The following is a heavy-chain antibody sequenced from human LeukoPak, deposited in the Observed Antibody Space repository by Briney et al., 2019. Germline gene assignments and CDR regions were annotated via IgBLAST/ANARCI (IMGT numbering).Heavy chain of an antibody. CDR2: ISYGGTNK. V-gene: IGHV3-30*18. CDR1: GFTFSSHG. D-gene: IGHD3-9*01. J-gene: IGHJ4*02. CDR3: AKGLPYFDWSFDY. Sequence: GRSLRLSCAASGFTFSSHGMHWVRQAPGKGLQWVAFISYGGTNKYYGDSVKGRFTISRDNSKNTLYLQMNSLRAEDTAVYYCAKGLPYFDWSFDYWGQGTLVTVSS.